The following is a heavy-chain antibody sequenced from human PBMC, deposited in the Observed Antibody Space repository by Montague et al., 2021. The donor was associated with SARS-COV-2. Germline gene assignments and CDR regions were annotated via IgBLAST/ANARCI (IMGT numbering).Heavy chain of an antibody. V-gene: IGHV4-59*11. J-gene: IGHJ5*02. CDR1: SGSISSHY. D-gene: IGHD4-17*01. CDR3: ARAVTTGIDWFDP. CDR2: VNYGGST. Sequence: SETLSLTCTVSSGSISSHYWSWIRQPPGKGLEWIGYVNYGGSTSYNPSLKSRVSISPDTSKNQFSLRLNSVTAADTAVYYCARAVTTGIDWFDPWGQGTLVIVSS.